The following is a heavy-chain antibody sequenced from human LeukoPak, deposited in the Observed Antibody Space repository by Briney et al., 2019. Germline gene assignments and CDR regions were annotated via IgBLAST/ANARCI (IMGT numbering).Heavy chain of an antibody. CDR3: AREYYDSSGYYYWEAFDI. CDR2: IYYSGST. CDR1: GGSVSSGSYY. J-gene: IGHJ3*02. D-gene: IGHD3-22*01. V-gene: IGHV4-61*01. Sequence: SETLSLTCTVSGGSVSSGSYYWSWIRQPPGKGLEWIGYIYYSGSTNYNPSLKSRVTISVDTSKNQFSLKLSSVTAADTAVYYCAREYYDSSGYYYWEAFDIWGQGTMVTVSS.